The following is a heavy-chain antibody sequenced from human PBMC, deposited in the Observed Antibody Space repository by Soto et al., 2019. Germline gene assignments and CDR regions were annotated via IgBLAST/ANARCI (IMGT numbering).Heavy chain of an antibody. D-gene: IGHD2-15*01. J-gene: IGHJ4*02. V-gene: IGHV1-3*01. Sequence: ASVKVSCKASGYTFTSYAIHWVRQAPGQRLEWMGWINAGNGNTEYSQKFQGRVTITGDTSASTAYMELSSLRSEDTAVYYCARDLGGWPDYWGQGTLVTVSS. CDR2: INAGNGNT. CDR3: ARDLGGWPDY. CDR1: GYTFTSYA.